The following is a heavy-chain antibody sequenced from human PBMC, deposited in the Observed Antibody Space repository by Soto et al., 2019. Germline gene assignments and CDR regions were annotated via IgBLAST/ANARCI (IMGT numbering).Heavy chain of an antibody. CDR1: GFTFSINA. V-gene: IGHV3-23*01. D-gene: IGHD5-12*01. J-gene: IGHJ4*02. CDR3: AKGRDGFNPGLDF. CDR2: IGGSGHGS. Sequence: QPGGSLRLSCAASGFTFSINAMNWVRQAPGKGLEWVSAIGGSGHGSYYVDSVKGRFTISRDDPKSTLYLHMNSLRVEDTAVYYCAKGRDGFNPGLDFWGQGTLVTVSS.